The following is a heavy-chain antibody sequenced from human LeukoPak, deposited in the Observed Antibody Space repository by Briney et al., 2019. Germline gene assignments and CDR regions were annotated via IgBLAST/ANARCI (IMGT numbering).Heavy chain of an antibody. V-gene: IGHV4-34*01. J-gene: IGHJ3*02. Sequence: SETLSLTCAVYGGSFSGYYWSWIRQPPGKGLGWIGEINHSGSTNYNPSLKSRVTIPVDTSKNQFSLKLSSVTAADTAVYYCAGEQQLVLDAFDIWGQGTMVTVSS. CDR3: AGEQQLVLDAFDI. CDR2: INHSGST. CDR1: GGSFSGYY. D-gene: IGHD6-13*01.